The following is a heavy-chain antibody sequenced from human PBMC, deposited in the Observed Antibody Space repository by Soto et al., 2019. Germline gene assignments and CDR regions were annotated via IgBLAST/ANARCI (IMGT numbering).Heavy chain of an antibody. Sequence: SETLRLTWTVSGGTSISGDCSCNWIRQQPGKGLEWIGHIYHTASTYYNPSLKSRVTISIDRSKNQFSLKLSSVTAANTAEYYCATGPDYWGQGILVTVSS. CDR2: IYHTAST. J-gene: IGHJ4*02. CDR1: GGTSISGDCS. V-gene: IGHV4-30-2*01. CDR3: ATGPDY.